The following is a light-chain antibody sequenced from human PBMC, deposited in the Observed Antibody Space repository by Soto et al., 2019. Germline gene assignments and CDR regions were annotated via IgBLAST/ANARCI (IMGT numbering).Light chain of an antibody. CDR3: QQYNNWPLWT. V-gene: IGKV3-15*01. CDR2: GAS. CDR1: RSVSSN. J-gene: IGKJ1*01. Sequence: EIVVRNSPSTLSVSPGERATLSCRASRSVSSNLAWYQQKPGQAPRLLIYGASTRATGIPARFSGSGSGTEFTLTISSLQSEDFAVYYCQQYNNWPLWTFGQGTKADIK.